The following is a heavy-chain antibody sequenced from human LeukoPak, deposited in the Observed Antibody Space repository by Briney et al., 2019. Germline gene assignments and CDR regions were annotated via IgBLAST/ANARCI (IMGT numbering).Heavy chain of an antibody. Sequence: SETLSLTCTVSGGSISSYYWSWIRQPPGKGLEWIGYIYYSGSTNYNPSLKSRVTISVDTSKNQFSLKLSSVTAADTAVYYCARWVPWIQLWSSFDYWGQGTLVTVSS. D-gene: IGHD5-18*01. J-gene: IGHJ4*02. CDR1: GGSISSYY. V-gene: IGHV4-59*12. CDR3: ARWVPWIQLWSSFDY. CDR2: IYYSGST.